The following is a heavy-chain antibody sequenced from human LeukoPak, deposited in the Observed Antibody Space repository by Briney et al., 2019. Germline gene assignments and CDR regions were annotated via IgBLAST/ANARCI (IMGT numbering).Heavy chain of an antibody. J-gene: IGHJ5*02. CDR1: GYTFIRYY. CDR3: ARDRYNWNDGLIWFDP. Sequence: GASVKVSCKASGYTFIRYYIHWVRQAPGQGLEWMGIVNPSGDSTNYAQRFQGRVTMTRDTSTSTVYMELSSLRSEDTAVYYCARDRYNWNDGLIWFDPWGQGTLVTVSS. D-gene: IGHD1-20*01. V-gene: IGHV1-46*01. CDR2: VNPSGDST.